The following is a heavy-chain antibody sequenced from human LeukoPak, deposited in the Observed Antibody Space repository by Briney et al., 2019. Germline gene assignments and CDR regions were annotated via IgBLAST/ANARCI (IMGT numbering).Heavy chain of an antibody. J-gene: IGHJ4*02. CDR2: ISSSGSTI. D-gene: IGHD2-2*01. CDR3: ARADCSSTSCLFDY. Sequence: HSGGSLRLSCAASGFTFSSYEMIWVRQAPGKGLEWVSYISSSGSTIYYADSVKGRFTISRDNAKNSLYLQMNSLRAEDTAVYYCARADCSSTSCLFDYWGQGTLVTVSS. V-gene: IGHV3-48*03. CDR1: GFTFSSYE.